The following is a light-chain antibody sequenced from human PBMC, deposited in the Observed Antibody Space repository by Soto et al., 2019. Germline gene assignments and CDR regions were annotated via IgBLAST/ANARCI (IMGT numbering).Light chain of an antibody. CDR3: QSYDSSLSGVI. CDR1: SSNIGAGFD. Sequence: QSVLTQPPSVSGAPGQRVTISCTGSSSNIGAGFDVHWYQQLPGTAPKLLIYRNTNRPSGVPDRFSGSKSGTSASLAITGLQAEDEADYYCQSYDSSLSGVIFGGGTKLTV. J-gene: IGLJ2*01. V-gene: IGLV1-40*01. CDR2: RNT.